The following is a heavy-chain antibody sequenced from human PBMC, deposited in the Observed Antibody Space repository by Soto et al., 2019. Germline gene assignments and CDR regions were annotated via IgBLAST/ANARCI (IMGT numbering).Heavy chain of an antibody. J-gene: IGHJ4*01. CDR2: INPSGGST. CDR3: ARSGYETIEELYYFDN. Sequence: ASVKVSCKASGYTFTSYYMHWVRQAPGQGLEWMGRINPSGGSTSYAQKFQGRVTITRDTSTSTAYMELSSLKSADTAVYYCARSGYETIEELYYFDNGNHRTLVTVSS. CDR1: GYTFTSYY. D-gene: IGHD5-12*01. V-gene: IGHV1-46*03.